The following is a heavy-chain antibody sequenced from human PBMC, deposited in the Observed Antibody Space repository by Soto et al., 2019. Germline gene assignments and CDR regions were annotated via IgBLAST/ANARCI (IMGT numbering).Heavy chain of an antibody. Sequence: GGSLRLSCAASGFTFSSYWMSWVRQAPGKGLEWVANIKQDGSEKYYVDSVKGRFTISRDNAKNSLYLQMNSLRAEDTAVYYCARFLAYYGSGSYYFGAFDIWGQGTMVTVSS. CDR3: ARFLAYYGSGSYYFGAFDI. J-gene: IGHJ3*02. CDR2: IKQDGSEK. CDR1: GFTFSSYW. V-gene: IGHV3-7*05. D-gene: IGHD3-10*01.